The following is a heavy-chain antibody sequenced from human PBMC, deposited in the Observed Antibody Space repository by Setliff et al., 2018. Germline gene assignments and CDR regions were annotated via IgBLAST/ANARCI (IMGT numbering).Heavy chain of an antibody. V-gene: IGHV1-2*02. Sequence: GASVKVSCKASGYTFTGYYMHWVRQAPGQGLEWMGWINPNSGDTNYAQKFQGRVTMTRDTSLSTAYMELSRLRSNDTAVYYCAREGYCSTTTCFGILDYWGQGTLVTVSS. J-gene: IGHJ4*02. CDR2: INPNSGDT. CDR1: GYTFTGYY. D-gene: IGHD2-2*01. CDR3: AREGYCSTTTCFGILDY.